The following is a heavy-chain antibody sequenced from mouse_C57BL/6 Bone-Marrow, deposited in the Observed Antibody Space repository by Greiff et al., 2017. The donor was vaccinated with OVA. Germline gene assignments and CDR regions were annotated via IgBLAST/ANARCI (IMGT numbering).Heavy chain of an antibody. CDR3: ARDALGSNYPFDY. Sequence: EVMLVESGGGLVQSGRSLRLSCATSGFTFSDFYMEWVRQAPGKGLEWIAASRNKANDYTTEYSASVKGRFIVSRDTSQSILYLQMNALRAEDTAIYYCARDALGSNYPFDYWGQGTTRTVSS. V-gene: IGHV7-1*01. D-gene: IGHD2-5*01. CDR2: SRNKANDYTT. CDR1: GFTFSDFY. J-gene: IGHJ2*01.